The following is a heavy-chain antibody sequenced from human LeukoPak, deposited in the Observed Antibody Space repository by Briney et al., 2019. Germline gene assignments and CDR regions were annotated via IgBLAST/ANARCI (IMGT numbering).Heavy chain of an antibody. D-gene: IGHD6-19*01. CDR1: GFTFDDYA. CDR2: ISWNSGSI. J-gene: IGHJ4*02. CDR3: AKGGTYSSGWFFDY. V-gene: IGHV3-9*01. Sequence: GRSLRLSCAASGFTFDDYAMHWVRQAPGKGLEWVSGISWNSGSIGYADSVKGRFTISRDNAKNSLYLQMNSLRAEDTALYYCAKGGTYSSGWFFDYWGQGTLVTVSS.